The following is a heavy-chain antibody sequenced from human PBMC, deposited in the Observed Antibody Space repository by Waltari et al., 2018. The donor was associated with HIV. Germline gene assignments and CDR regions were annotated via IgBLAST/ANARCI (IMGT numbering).Heavy chain of an antibody. D-gene: IGHD2-21*02. V-gene: IGHV4-34*02. CDR2: MNDGGKS. CDR1: GGSFTGHY. J-gene: IGHJ2*01. CDR3: ARGPRPSTVTAPGWYFDL. Sequence: QVDLQQWGTGLLKPSETLSRTCAVYGGSFTGHYWSWIRETPGEGLQWIGEMNDGGKSNYNPTLKSRAVMTIDPSKKQFSLKLKSVTAAGTGVYYWARGPRPSTVTAPGWYFDLWGRGTLVTVSS.